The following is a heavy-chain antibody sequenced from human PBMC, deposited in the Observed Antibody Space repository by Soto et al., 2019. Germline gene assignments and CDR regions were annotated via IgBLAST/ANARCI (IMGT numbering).Heavy chain of an antibody. CDR1: GYTFTSYD. V-gene: IGHV1-8*01. D-gene: IGHD6-6*01. Sequence: QVHLVQSGAEVKKPGASVKVSCKASGYTFTSYDINWVRQATGQGLEWMGWMNPNSGNTGYAQKFQGRVTMTRNTSVSTAYMELSSLRSEDTAVYYCARGIAARRCGWFDPWGKGTLGTVSS. CDR3: ARGIAARRCGWFDP. CDR2: MNPNSGNT. J-gene: IGHJ5*02.